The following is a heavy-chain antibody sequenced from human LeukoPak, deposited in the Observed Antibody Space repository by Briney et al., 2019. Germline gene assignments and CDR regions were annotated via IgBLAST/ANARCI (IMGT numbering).Heavy chain of an antibody. D-gene: IGHD3-9*01. CDR2: ISSSSSYI. CDR3: ARDQYSSWDYDILTGNYYYYGMDV. V-gene: IGHV3-21*01. Sequence: GSLRLSCAASGFTFSSYSMNWVRQAPGKGLEWVSSISSSSSYIYYADSVKGRFTISRDNAKNSLYLHMNSLRAEDTAVYYCARDQYSSWDYDILTGNYYYYGMDVWGQGTTVTVSS. J-gene: IGHJ6*02. CDR1: GFTFSSYS.